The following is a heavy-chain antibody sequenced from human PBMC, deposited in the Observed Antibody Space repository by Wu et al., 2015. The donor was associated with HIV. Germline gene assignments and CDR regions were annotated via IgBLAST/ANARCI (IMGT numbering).Heavy chain of an antibody. V-gene: IGHV1-69*12. CDR1: GGTFSSSA. CDR2: IVPVFDTT. Sequence: QVQLVQFGAEVKKPGSSVKVSCKASGGTFSSSAINWVRQVPGLGLEWMGGIVPVFDTTNYAQKFQGRVTITADESTTTAYMELSSLRFEDTAVYYCVAPMIVMSRGFDFWGQGTLVTVSS. J-gene: IGHJ4*02. CDR3: VAPMIVMSRGFDF. D-gene: IGHD3-22*01.